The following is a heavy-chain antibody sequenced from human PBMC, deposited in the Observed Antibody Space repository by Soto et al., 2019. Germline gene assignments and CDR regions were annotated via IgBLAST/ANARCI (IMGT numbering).Heavy chain of an antibody. CDR1: GYNFANYW. CDR3: ARHVYYDVLKKNY. D-gene: IGHD3-9*01. CDR2: IYPGNSDT. J-gene: IGHJ4*02. V-gene: IGHV5-51*01. Sequence: ELQLVQSGAEVKKPGESLKISCKGSGYNFANYWIGWVRPRPGKGLEWMGIIYPGNSDTRYSPSFQGQVTISADTSISTAYLEWSRLKASDTAIYYCARHVYYDVLKKNYWGQGALVTVSS.